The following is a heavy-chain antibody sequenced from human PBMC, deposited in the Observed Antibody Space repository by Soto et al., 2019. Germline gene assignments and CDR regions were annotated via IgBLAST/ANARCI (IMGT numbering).Heavy chain of an antibody. CDR2: IYYSGST. Sequence: PSETLSLTCTVSGGSISSTSYYWGWLRQPPGKGLEWIGIIYYSGSTYYNPSLKSRVTISVDTSKNHFSLKLSSVAAADTAVYYCARHTSYTSGWCDYWGRGTLVTVSS. CDR3: ARHTSYTSGWCDY. J-gene: IGHJ4*02. V-gene: IGHV4-39*01. CDR1: GGSISSTSYY. D-gene: IGHD6-19*01.